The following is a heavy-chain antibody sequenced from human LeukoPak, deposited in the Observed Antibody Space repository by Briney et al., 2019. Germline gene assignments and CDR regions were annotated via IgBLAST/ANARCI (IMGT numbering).Heavy chain of an antibody. CDR2: INPNSGGT. CDR1: GYTFTGYN. CDR3: ATNYYDSSGLYFDAFHI. J-gene: IGHJ3*02. V-gene: IGHV1-2*02. D-gene: IGHD3-22*01. Sequence: GASVKVSCKASGYTFTGYNIHWVRQAPRQGREWMGWINPNSGGTNYAQKFQGRVTMTRDTSISTAYMQLSRLRSDDTAVYYCATNYYDSSGLYFDAFHIWGQGTMVTVSS.